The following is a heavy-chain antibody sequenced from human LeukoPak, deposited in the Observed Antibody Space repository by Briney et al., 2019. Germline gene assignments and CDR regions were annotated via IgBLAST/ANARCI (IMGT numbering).Heavy chain of an antibody. J-gene: IGHJ5*02. CDR1: GGSINRSSRYY. CDR3: ARHVPSTIFFNWFDP. CDR2: IFYSGST. Sequence: PSETLSLTCTVSGGSINRSSRYYWGWIRQPPGKGLEWIGSIFYSGSTYYNPSLKSRVTIPVDTSNNQFSLKLTSVTAADTAVYYCARHVPSTIFFNWFDPWGQGTLVTVSS. D-gene: IGHD3-3*01. V-gene: IGHV4-39*01.